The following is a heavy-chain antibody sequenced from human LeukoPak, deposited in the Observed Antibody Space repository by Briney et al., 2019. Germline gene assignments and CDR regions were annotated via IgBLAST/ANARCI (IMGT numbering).Heavy chain of an antibody. J-gene: IGHJ4*02. CDR3: AKDRFGIVGATKSDY. D-gene: IGHD1-26*01. Sequence: QPGGSLRLSCAASGFTFSSYAMRWVRQAPGKGLEWGSAISGSGGSTYYADSVKGRFTISRANSKNALYLQMNSLRDEDTAVYYCAKDRFGIVGATKSDYWGQGTLVTVSS. CDR1: GFTFSSYA. CDR2: ISGSGGST. V-gene: IGHV3-23*01.